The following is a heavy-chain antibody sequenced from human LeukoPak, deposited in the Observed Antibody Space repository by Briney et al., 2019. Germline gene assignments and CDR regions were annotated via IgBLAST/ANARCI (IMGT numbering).Heavy chain of an antibody. V-gene: IGHV3-7*01. D-gene: IGHD6-13*01. CDR1: GFTFSSHD. CDR2: IKKDGTET. Sequence: PGGSLTLSCAASGFTFSSHDMHWVSQDPGKGLEWVANIKKDGTETHYVDSVKGRCSISRDNAKNSLYLQMNSRRTEDTGVDYCWRDSGSWYVGYWGGGALVAVPS. CDR3: WRDSGSWYVGY. J-gene: IGHJ4*02.